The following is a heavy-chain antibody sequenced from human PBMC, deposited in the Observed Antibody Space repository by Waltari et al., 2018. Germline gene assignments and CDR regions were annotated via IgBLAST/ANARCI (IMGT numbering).Heavy chain of an antibody. CDR2: RYRGDSDT. V-gene: IGHV5-51*01. CDR1: GHSLTDYW. CDR3: ARPWNNGWYYSGMDV. Sequence: EVQLVQSGAEVKKPGESLKISCQVSGHSLTDYWIAWVRRVPGKGLGWMGIRYRGDSDTRYSPACQGQVTISVDKSIDTAYLEWSSLKASDTGIYFCARPWNNGWYYSGMDVWGQGTSVTVSS. D-gene: IGHD6-19*01. J-gene: IGHJ6*02.